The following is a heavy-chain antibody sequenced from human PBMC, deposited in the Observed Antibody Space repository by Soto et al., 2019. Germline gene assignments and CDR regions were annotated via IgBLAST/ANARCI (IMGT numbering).Heavy chain of an antibody. D-gene: IGHD2-15*01. CDR2: INAGNGNT. Sequence: ASVKVSCKASGYTFTRYAMHWVRQAPGQRLEWMGWINAGNGNTKYSQKFQGRVTITRDTSASTAYMELSSLRSEDTAVCYCARVDCSGGSCYPLYYYYGMDVWGQGTTVTVSS. V-gene: IGHV1-3*01. J-gene: IGHJ6*02. CDR1: GYTFTRYA. CDR3: ARVDCSGGSCYPLYYYYGMDV.